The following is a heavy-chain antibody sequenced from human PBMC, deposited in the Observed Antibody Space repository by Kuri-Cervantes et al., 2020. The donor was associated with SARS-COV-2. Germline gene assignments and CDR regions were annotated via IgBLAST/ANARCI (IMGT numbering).Heavy chain of an antibody. D-gene: IGHD2-21*01. CDR1: GYSISSGYY. CDR3: ARAVCGGDCFGGDWFDP. Sequence: GSLRLSCAVSGYSISSGYYWGWIRQPPGKGLEWIGSIYHSGSTYYNPSLKSRVTISVDTSKNQFSLKLSSVTAADTAVYYCARAVCGGDCFGGDWFDPWGQGTLVTVSS. V-gene: IGHV4-38-2*01. J-gene: IGHJ5*02. CDR2: IYHSGST.